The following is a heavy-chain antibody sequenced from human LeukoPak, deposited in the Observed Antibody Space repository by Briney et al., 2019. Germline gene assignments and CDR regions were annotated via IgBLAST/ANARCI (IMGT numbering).Heavy chain of an antibody. J-gene: IGHJ6*02. CDR3: AKGTLKATIFGVVPFYYYGMDV. CDR2: ISGSGGST. CDR1: GFTFSGYA. V-gene: IGHV3-23*01. D-gene: IGHD3-3*01. Sequence: GGSLRLSCAASGFTFSGYAMSWVRQAPGKGLEWVSAISGSGGSTYYADSVKGRFTISRDNSKNTLYLQMNSLRAEDTAVYYCAKGTLKATIFGVVPFYYYGMDVWGQGTTVTVSS.